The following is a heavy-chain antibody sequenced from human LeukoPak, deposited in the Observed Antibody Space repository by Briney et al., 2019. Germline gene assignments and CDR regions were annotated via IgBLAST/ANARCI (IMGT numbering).Heavy chain of an antibody. D-gene: IGHD3-9*01. J-gene: IGHJ4*02. V-gene: IGHV3-33*06. CDR1: GFTFSSYG. CDR3: AKDRKILRYLMYFDY. Sequence: GGSLRLSCAASGFTFSSYGMHWVRQAPGKGLEWVAVIWYDGSNKYYADSVKGRFTISRDNSKNTLYLQMNSLRAEDTAVYYCAKDRKILRYLMYFDYWGQGTLVTVSS. CDR2: IWYDGSNK.